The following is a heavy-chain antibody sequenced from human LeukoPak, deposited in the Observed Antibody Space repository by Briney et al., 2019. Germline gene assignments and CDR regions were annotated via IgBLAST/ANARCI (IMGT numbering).Heavy chain of an antibody. CDR3: AKSNYYDTSGSFDY. J-gene: IGHJ4*02. CDR2: ISSSSSYI. CDR1: GFTFSSYS. D-gene: IGHD3-22*01. V-gene: IGHV3-21*04. Sequence: PGGSLRLSCAASGFTFSSYSMNWVRQAPGKGLEWVSSISSSSSYIYYADSVKGRFTISRDNAKNSLYLQMNSLRAEDTALYYCAKSNYYDTSGSFDYWGQGTLVTVSS.